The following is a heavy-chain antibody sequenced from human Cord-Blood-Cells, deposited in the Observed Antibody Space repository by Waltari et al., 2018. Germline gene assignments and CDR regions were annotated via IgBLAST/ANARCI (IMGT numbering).Heavy chain of an antibody. J-gene: IGHJ4*02. Sequence: QVQLVQSGAEVKKPGSAVKVSCKASGGTVSSYAISGVREAPGQGLEWMGGIIPIFGTANYAQKFQGRVTITADESTSTAYMELSSLRSEDTAVYYCAGSYCSSTSCYFDYWGQGTLVTVSS. CDR3: AGSYCSSTSCYFDY. CDR2: IIPIFGTA. D-gene: IGHD2-2*01. CDR1: GGTVSSYA. V-gene: IGHV1-69*01.